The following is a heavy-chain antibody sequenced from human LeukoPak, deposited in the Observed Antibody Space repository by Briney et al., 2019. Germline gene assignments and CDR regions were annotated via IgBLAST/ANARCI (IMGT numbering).Heavy chain of an antibody. Sequence: PSETLSLTCAVYGGSFSGYYWSWIRHPPGKGLEWIGEINHSGSTNYNPSLKSRVTISVDTSKNQFSLKLSSVTAADTAVYYCARVYDILTGPDYWGQGTLVTVSS. CDR2: INHSGST. CDR3: ARVYDILTGPDY. V-gene: IGHV4-34*01. D-gene: IGHD3-9*01. J-gene: IGHJ4*02. CDR1: GGSFSGYY.